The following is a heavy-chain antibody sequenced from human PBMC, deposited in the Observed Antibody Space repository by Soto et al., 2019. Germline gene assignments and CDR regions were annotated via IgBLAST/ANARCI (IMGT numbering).Heavy chain of an antibody. D-gene: IGHD6-13*01. CDR3: AKDTSSSSWYYFDY. CDR2: INWNSGSV. CDR1: GFTFKDYA. Sequence: GGSLRLSCTASGFTFKDYAMHWVRQAPGKGLEWVSGINWNSGSVNYADSVKGRFTISRDNAKNSLYLQMNSLRAEDTAFYYCAKDTSSSSWYYFDYWGQGALVTVSS. V-gene: IGHV3-9*01. J-gene: IGHJ4*02.